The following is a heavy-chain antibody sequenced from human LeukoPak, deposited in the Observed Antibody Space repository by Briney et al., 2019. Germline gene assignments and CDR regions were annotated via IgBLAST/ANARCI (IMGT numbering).Heavy chain of an antibody. CDR1: GYTFTSYG. J-gene: IGHJ4*02. V-gene: IGHV1-18*01. D-gene: IGHD3-22*01. CDR2: ISAYNGNT. CDR3: ARDPHYYDSSGPSAN. Sequence: ASVNVSCKASGYTFTSYGISWVRQAPGQGLEWMGWISAYNGNTNYAQKLQGRVTMTTDTSTSTAYMELRSLRSDDTAVYYCARDPHYYDSSGPSANWGQGTLVTVSS.